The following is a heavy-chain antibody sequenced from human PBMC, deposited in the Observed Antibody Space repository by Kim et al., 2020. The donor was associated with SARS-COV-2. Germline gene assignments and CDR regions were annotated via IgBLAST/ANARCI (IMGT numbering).Heavy chain of an antibody. CDR3: ASLGESHKDNYYYYGMDV. D-gene: IGHD3-10*01. CDR2: IYYSGST. Sequence: SETLSLTCTVSGGSISSSSYYWGWIRQPPGKGLEWIGSIYYSGSTYYNPSLKSRVTISVDTSKNQFSLKLSSVTAADTAVYYCASLGESHKDNYYYYGMDVWGQGTTVTVSS. V-gene: IGHV4-39*01. CDR1: GGSISSSSYY. J-gene: IGHJ6*02.